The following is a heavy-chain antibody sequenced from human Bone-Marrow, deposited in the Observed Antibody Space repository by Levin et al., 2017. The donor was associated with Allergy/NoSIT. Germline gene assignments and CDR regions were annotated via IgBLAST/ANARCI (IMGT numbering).Heavy chain of an antibody. V-gene: IGHV3-30*18. D-gene: IGHD3-9*01. Sequence: PGGSLRLSCAASGFTFSSYGMHWVRQAPGKGLEWVAVISYDGSNKYYADSVKGRFTISRDNSKNTLYLQMNSLRAEDTAVYYCAKAYDILTGYYRGKAIDYWGQGTLVTVSS. CDR3: AKAYDILTGYYRGKAIDY. J-gene: IGHJ4*02. CDR2: ISYDGSNK. CDR1: GFTFSSYG.